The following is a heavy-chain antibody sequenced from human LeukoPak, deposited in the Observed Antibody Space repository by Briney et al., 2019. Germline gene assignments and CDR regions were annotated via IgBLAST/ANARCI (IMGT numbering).Heavy chain of an antibody. D-gene: IGHD2-15*01. CDR2: ISAYNGNT. CDR3: ARDIVVVVARKGLDY. CDR1: GYTFTNYG. Sequence: ASVKVSCKASGYTFTNYGISWVRQAPGQGLEWMGWISAYNGNTNYAQKLQGRVTMTTDTSTSTAYMELRSLRSDDTAVYYCARDIVVVVARKGLDYWGQGTLVTVSS. V-gene: IGHV1-18*01. J-gene: IGHJ4*02.